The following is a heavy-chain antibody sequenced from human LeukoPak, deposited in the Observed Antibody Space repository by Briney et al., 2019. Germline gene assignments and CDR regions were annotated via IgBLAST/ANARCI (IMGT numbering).Heavy chain of an antibody. J-gene: IGHJ4*02. CDR3: ARVESNWGSAFDY. CDR2: IYYSGST. D-gene: IGHD7-27*01. CDR1: GGSICSYY. V-gene: IGHV4-59*01. Sequence: SETLSLTCTVSGGSICSYYWSWIRQPPGKGLEWIGYIYYSGSTNYNPSLKSRVTISVDTSKDQFSLKLSSVTAADTAVYYCARVESNWGSAFDYWGQGTLVTVSS.